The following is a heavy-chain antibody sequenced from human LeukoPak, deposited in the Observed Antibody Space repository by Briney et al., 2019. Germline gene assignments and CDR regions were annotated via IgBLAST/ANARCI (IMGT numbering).Heavy chain of an antibody. D-gene: IGHD3-10*01. V-gene: IGHV3-30*03. CDR2: ISYDGSNK. CDR3: ARDLLMRLLWFGFDY. Sequence: GGSLRLSCAASGFTFSSYSMNWVRQAPGKGLEWVAVISYDGSNKYYADSVKGRFTISRDNSKNTLYLQMNSLRAEDTAVYYCARDLLMRLLWFGFDYWGQGTLVTVSS. CDR1: GFTFSSYS. J-gene: IGHJ4*02.